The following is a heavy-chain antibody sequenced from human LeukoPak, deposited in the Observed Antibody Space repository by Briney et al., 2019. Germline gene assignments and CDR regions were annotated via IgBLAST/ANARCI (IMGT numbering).Heavy chain of an antibody. J-gene: IGHJ4*02. Sequence: SVKVSCQASVGSFTTYIITWVRQAPGQGLEWMGSIVPVSGTTQYAQNFQGRVTITTDDSATTAYMELSSLRPEDTAVYYCARELGSTGSSVYWGQGTLVTVSS. V-gene: IGHV1-69*05. CDR1: VGSFTTYI. D-gene: IGHD1-1*01. CDR2: IVPVSGTT. CDR3: ARELGSTGSSVY.